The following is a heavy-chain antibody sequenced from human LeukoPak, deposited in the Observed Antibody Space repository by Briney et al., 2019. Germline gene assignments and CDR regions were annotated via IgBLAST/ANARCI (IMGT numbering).Heavy chain of an antibody. J-gene: IGHJ4*02. Sequence: PSETLSLTCTVSGGSISSGGYYWSWIRQPPGKGLEWIGYIYHSGSTYYNPSLKSRVTISVDRSKNQFSLQLNSVTPEDTAVYYCARDPPTALSIFDYWGQGTLVTVSS. CDR3: ARDPPTALSIFDY. CDR2: IYHSGST. V-gene: IGHV4-30-2*01. CDR1: GGSISSGGYY. D-gene: IGHD3-3*02.